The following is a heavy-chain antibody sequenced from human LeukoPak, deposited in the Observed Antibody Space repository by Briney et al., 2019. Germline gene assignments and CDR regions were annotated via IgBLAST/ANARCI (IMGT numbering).Heavy chain of an antibody. CDR3: ARARAAGYFDY. CDR1: GGSISGYY. V-gene: IGHV4-59*01. J-gene: IGHJ4*02. Sequence: KPSETLSLTCTVSGGSISGYYWSWIRQPPGKGLEWIGYIYYSGSTNYNPSLKGRVTISVDTSKNQFSLKLSSVTAADTAVYYCARARAAGYFDYWGQGTLVTVSS. D-gene: IGHD6-13*01. CDR2: IYYSGST.